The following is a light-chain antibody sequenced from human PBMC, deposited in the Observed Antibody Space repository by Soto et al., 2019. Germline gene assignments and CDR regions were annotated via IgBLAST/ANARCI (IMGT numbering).Light chain of an antibody. Sequence: EIVLTQSPATLSVSPGERATLSCRASQSVNSNLTWYQQKPGQAPRLLIYGASTRAAGIPARFSGTGSGTDFTLTISSLQSEDFAFYFCQQYNNWPPLFTFGPGTKVDIK. CDR1: QSVNSN. CDR3: QQYNNWPPLFT. V-gene: IGKV3-15*01. J-gene: IGKJ3*01. CDR2: GAS.